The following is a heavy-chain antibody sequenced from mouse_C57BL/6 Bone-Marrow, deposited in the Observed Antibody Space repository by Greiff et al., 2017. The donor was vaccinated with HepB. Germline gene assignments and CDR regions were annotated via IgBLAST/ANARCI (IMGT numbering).Heavy chain of an antibody. Sequence: EVQLVESGGDLVKPGGSLKLSCAASGFTFSSYGMSWVRQTPDKRLEWVATISSGGSYTYYPDSVKGRFTISRDNAKNTLYLQMSSLKSEDTAMYYCARPMVTAGAMDYWGQGTSVTVSS. D-gene: IGHD2-1*01. CDR3: ARPMVTAGAMDY. CDR1: GFTFSSYG. J-gene: IGHJ4*01. CDR2: ISSGGSYT. V-gene: IGHV5-6*01.